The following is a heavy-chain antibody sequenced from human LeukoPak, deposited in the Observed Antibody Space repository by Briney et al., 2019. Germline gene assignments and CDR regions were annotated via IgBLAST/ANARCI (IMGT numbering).Heavy chain of an antibody. V-gene: IGHV4-34*01. CDR2: INHSGST. Sequence: SETLSLTCAAYGGSFSGYYWSWIRQPPGKGLEWIGEINHSGSTNYNPSLKSRVTISVDTSKNQFSLKLSSVTAADTAVYYCARHAAAYDYWGQGTLVTVSS. D-gene: IGHD6-13*01. J-gene: IGHJ4*02. CDR1: GGSFSGYY. CDR3: ARHAAAYDY.